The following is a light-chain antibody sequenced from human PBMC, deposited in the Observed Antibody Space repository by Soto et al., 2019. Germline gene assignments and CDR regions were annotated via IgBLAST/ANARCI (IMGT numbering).Light chain of an antibody. CDR2: GAS. CDR3: QQYGSSPT. Sequence: EIVLTQSPGTLSLSPGDRATLSCRASQSVSSSYLAWYQQRPGQAPRLLIYGASSRATGIPDRISGSGSGTDLTLSINSLEPEDFAVYYCQQYGSSPTFGRGTKVEI. CDR1: QSVSSSY. J-gene: IGKJ1*01. V-gene: IGKV3-20*01.